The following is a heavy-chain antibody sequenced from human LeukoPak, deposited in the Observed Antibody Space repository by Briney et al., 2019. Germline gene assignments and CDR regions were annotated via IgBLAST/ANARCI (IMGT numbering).Heavy chain of an antibody. V-gene: IGHV4-34*01. D-gene: IGHD3/OR15-3a*01. Sequence: SETLSLTCAVYGGSFSGYYWSWIRQPPGKGLEWIGEINHSGSTNYNPSLKSRVTISVDTSKNQFSLNLSSVTAADTAVYYCARRTYPNYWGQGTLVTVSS. CDR2: INHSGST. J-gene: IGHJ4*02. CDR1: GGSFSGYY. CDR3: ARRTYPNY.